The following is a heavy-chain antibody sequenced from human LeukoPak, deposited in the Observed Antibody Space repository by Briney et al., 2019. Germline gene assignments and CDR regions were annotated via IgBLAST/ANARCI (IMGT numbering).Heavy chain of an antibody. CDR3: ARSMVRGVTPFDY. CDR2: INQDGTEK. V-gene: IGHV3-7*01. D-gene: IGHD3-10*01. CDR1: GFTFTTYW. J-gene: IGHJ4*02. Sequence: GGSLRLSCAASGFTFTTYWMTWVRQAPGKGLEWVANINQDGTEKHYVDSVKGRFTISRDNAKNSLYLQMNSLRAEDTAVYYCARSMVRGVTPFDYWGQGTLVTVSS.